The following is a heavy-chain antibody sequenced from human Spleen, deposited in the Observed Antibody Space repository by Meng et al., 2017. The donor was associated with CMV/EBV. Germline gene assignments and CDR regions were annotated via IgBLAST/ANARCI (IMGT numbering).Heavy chain of an antibody. J-gene: IGHJ3*01. CDR1: GFTFEDYA. D-gene: IGHD3-10*01. CDR2: ISWNSGRI. V-gene: IGHV3-9*01. CDR3: ARDAGYYASGSDAVDF. Sequence: SLKISCAASGFTFEDYAMHWVRQAPGKGLEWVSSISWNSGRIDYAVSVKGRFTISRDNAKNSLFLQMNSLRADDTALYYCARDAGYYASGSDAVDFWGRGTMVTVSS.